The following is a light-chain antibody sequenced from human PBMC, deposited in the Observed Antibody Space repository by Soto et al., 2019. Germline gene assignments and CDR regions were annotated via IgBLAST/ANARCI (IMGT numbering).Light chain of an antibody. CDR3: QHRSNWPIT. CDR1: QSVSSY. V-gene: IGKV3-11*01. CDR2: DES. Sequence: IVLTQSPDTLSLSPGERATLSCRASQSVSSYLAWYQQKPGQAPRLLIYDESKRATGIPARFSGSGSGTDFTLTINSLEPEDFAVYHCQHRSNWPITFGQGTPLEIK. J-gene: IGKJ5*01.